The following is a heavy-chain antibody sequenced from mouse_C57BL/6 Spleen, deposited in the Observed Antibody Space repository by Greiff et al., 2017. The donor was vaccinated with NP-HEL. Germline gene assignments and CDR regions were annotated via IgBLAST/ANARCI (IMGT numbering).Heavy chain of an antibody. V-gene: IGHV14-2*01. CDR3: ARWGTTPYFDY. J-gene: IGHJ2*01. Sequence: EVQGVESGAELVKPGASVKLSCTASGFNIKDYYMHWVKQRPEQGLEWIGRIDPEDGETKYAPKFQGTATITADTSSNTAYLQLSILTSDDTSVYYCARWGTTPYFDYWGQGTTLTVSS. D-gene: IGHD1-1*01. CDR2: IDPEDGET. CDR1: GFNIKDYY.